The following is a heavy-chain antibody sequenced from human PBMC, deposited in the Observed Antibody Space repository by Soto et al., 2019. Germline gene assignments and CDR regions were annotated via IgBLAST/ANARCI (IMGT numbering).Heavy chain of an antibody. CDR3: ARDSPITMIDN. D-gene: IGHD3-22*01. CDR2: IYYSGST. V-gene: IGHV4-31*03. J-gene: IGHJ4*02. Sequence: SETLSLTCTVSGGSISSGGYYWSWIRQHPGKGLEWIGYIYYSGSTYYNPSLKSRVTISVDTSKNQFSLKLSSVTAADTAVYYCARDSPITMIDNWGQGTLVTVSS. CDR1: GGSISSGGYY.